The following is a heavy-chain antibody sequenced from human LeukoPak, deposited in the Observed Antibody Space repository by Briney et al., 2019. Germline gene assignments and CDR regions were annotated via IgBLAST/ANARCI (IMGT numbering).Heavy chain of an antibody. CDR1: GFTFSSYW. D-gene: IGHD3-16*01. J-gene: IGHJ3*02. CDR3: ARAALRSGGAFDI. Sequence: GGSLRLSCAASGFTFSSYWMSWVRQAPGKGLEWVAVISYDGSNKYYADSVKGRFTISRDNSKSTLYLQMNSLRAEDTAVYYCARAALRSGGAFDIWGQGTMVTVSS. CDR2: ISYDGSNK. V-gene: IGHV3-30*03.